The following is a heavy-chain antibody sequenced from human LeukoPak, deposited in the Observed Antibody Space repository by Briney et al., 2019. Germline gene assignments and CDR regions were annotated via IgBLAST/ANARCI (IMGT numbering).Heavy chain of an antibody. CDR2: IYSSGST. D-gene: IGHD6-13*01. CDR1: GGSITNNTHY. V-gene: IGHV4-39*01. Sequence: KPSETLSLTCSVSGGSITNNTHYWGWIRQPPGKRLEWIGSIYSSGSTYYNPSLQSRVTISADTSKNQFSLILSSVTAADTAVYYCASAVYTSSWYRYWGQGTVVTVSS. J-gene: IGHJ4*02. CDR3: ASAVYTSSWYRY.